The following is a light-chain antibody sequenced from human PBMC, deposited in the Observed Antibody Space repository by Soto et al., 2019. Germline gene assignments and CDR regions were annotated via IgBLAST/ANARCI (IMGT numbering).Light chain of an antibody. CDR3: TSYVGNDIWV. V-gene: IGLV2-8*01. J-gene: IGLJ3*02. CDR2: EVT. CDR1: SSDVGAYKY. Sequence: QSALTQPPSASGSPGQSVTISCTGTSSDVGAYKYVSWYQQYPGKAPKLMIYEVTKRPSGVPDRFSGSKSGNTASLTVSGXXXXXXXXXYCTSYVGNDIWVFGGGTKLTVL.